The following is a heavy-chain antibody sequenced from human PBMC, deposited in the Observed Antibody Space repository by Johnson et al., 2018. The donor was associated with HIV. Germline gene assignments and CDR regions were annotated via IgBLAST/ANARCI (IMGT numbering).Heavy chain of an antibody. D-gene: IGHD1-26*01. V-gene: IGHV3-53*04. CDR3: AKDSGSYLNAFDI. CDR1: GFTVSSNY. J-gene: IGHJ3*02. CDR2: IYSGGST. Sequence: VQLVESGGGVVRPGGSLRLSCAASGFTVSSNYMSWVRQAPGKGLEWVSVIYSGGSTYYADSVKGRFTISRDNSKNTLYRQMNSLRAEDTALYYCAKDSGSYLNAFDIWGQGTMVTVSS.